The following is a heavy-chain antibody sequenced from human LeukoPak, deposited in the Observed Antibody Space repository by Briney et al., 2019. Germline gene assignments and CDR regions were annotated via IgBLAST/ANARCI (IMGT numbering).Heavy chain of an antibody. V-gene: IGHV1-2*02. Sequence: VASVKVSCKASGYTFTGYYMHWVRQAPGQGLEWMGWINPNSGGTNYAQKFQGRVTMTRDTSISTAYMELSRLRSDDTAVYYCARERKQQLVRYGMDVWGQGTTVTVSS. J-gene: IGHJ6*02. D-gene: IGHD6-13*01. CDR2: INPNSGGT. CDR1: GYTFTGYY. CDR3: ARERKQQLVRYGMDV.